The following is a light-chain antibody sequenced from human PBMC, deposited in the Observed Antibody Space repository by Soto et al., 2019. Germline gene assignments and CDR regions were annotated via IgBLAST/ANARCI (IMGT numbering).Light chain of an antibody. CDR1: QYIHNC. V-gene: IGKV1-5*03. CDR3: QQSNNYPWT. Sequence: DIQMTQTPSTLSASVGDRVTITCRASQYIHNCLAWYQQKPGEAPKLLIYEAANLESGVPSRFSGSGTGTEVTLTISSLQPDDFATYYCQQSNNYPWTFGQGTRVEI. CDR2: EAA. J-gene: IGKJ1*01.